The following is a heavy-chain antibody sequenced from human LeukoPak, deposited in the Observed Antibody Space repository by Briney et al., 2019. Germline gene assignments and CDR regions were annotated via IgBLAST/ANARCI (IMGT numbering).Heavy chain of an antibody. J-gene: IGHJ4*02. D-gene: IGHD2-2*01. Sequence: GGSLRLSCAASGFTFSSYAMSWVRQAPGKGLEWVSAISGSDGSTYYADSVKGRFTISRDNSKNTLYLQMNSLRAEDTAVYYCAKDVNLVVPAACDYWGQGTLVTVSS. CDR1: GFTFSSYA. CDR3: AKDVNLVVPAACDY. CDR2: ISGSDGST. V-gene: IGHV3-23*01.